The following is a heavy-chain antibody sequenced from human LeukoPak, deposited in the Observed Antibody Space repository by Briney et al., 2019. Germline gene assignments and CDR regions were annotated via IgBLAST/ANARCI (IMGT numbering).Heavy chain of an antibody. D-gene: IGHD3-22*01. CDR3: ATSGRGGYYYDSSGYPSYVDY. CDR2: ISGGADNT. J-gene: IGHJ4*02. V-gene: IGHV3-23*01. CDR1: GFTFNRYA. Sequence: GGSLRLSCAASGFTFNRYAMSWVRQAPGKGLEWVSAISGGADNTYYTDSVKGRFTISRDNTKNTLFLQMNSLRAEDTAVYYCATSGRGGYYYDSSGYPSYVDYWGQGTLVTVSS.